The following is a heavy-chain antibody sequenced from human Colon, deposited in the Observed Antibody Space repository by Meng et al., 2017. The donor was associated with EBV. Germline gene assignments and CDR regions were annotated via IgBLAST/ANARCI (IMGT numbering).Heavy chain of an antibody. CDR2: IYHSGST. J-gene: IGHJ4*02. CDR3: ARVGAYCGGDCYHPR. D-gene: IGHD2-21*02. CDR1: GGSLSSRNW. Sequence: GQLQESGPGLVTPSGTLSLTCAFSGGSLSSRNWWSWVRQPPGKGLEWIGEIYHSGSTNYNPSLKSRVTISVDEPKNQFSLRLSSVTAADTAVYYCARVGAYCGGDCYHPRWGQGTLVTVSS. V-gene: IGHV4-4*02.